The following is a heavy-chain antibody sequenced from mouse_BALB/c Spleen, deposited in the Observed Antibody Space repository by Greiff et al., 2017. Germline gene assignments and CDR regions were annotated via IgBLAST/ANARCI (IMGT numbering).Heavy chain of an antibody. CDR2: INPSTGYT. Sequence: VQLQESGAELAKPGASVKMSCKASGYTFTSYWMHWVKQRPGQGLEWIGYINPSTGYTEYNQKFKDKATLTADKSSSTAYMQLSSLTSEDSAVYYCARLNTVPYYAMDYWGQGTSVTVSS. CDR3: ARLNTVPYYAMDY. CDR1: GYTFTSYW. D-gene: IGHD1-1*01. J-gene: IGHJ4*01. V-gene: IGHV1-7*01.